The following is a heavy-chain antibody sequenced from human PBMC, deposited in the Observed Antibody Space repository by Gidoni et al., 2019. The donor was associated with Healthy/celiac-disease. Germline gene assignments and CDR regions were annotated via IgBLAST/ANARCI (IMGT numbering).Heavy chain of an antibody. CDR2: IYYSGST. CDR1: GGSISRYY. Sequence: QVQLQESGPGLVKPSETLSLTCTVSGGSISRYYWSWIRHPPGKGLEWIGYIYYSGSTNYNPSLKSRVTISVDTSKNQFSLKLSSVTAADTAVYYCAREDYPDAFDIWGQGTMVTVSS. D-gene: IGHD4-17*01. V-gene: IGHV4-59*01. CDR3: AREDYPDAFDI. J-gene: IGHJ3*02.